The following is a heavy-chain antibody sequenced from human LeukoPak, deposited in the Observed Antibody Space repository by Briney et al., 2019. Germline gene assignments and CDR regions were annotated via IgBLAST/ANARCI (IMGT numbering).Heavy chain of an antibody. V-gene: IGHV1-2*02. Sequence: ASVKVSCKASGYTFIGYYMHWVRQAPGQGLEWMGWINPNSGGTNYAQKFQGRVTMTRDTSISTAYMELSRLRSDDTAVYYCARGEQLVDYYYYMDVWGKGTTVTVSS. CDR1: GYTFIGYY. CDR3: ARGEQLVDYYYYMDV. CDR2: INPNSGGT. D-gene: IGHD6-6*01. J-gene: IGHJ6*03.